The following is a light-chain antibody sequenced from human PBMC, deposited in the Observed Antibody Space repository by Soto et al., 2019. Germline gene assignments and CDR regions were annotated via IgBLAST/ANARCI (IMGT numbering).Light chain of an antibody. CDR1: SSDVGAYNY. CDR3: SSFTTSYIYV. V-gene: IGLV2-14*03. CDR2: DVG. J-gene: IGLJ1*01. Sequence: QSALTQPASVSGSPGQSITISCTGTSSDVGAYNYVSWYQQHPGKVPKLMIYDVGNRPSGVSNRFSGSKSGNTASLTISGLQAEDEADYYCSSFTTSYIYVFGTGTKVTVL.